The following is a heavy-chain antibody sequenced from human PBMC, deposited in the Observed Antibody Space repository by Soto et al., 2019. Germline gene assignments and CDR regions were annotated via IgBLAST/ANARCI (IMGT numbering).Heavy chain of an antibody. CDR1: GYTFTRYD. CDR2: INPNSGGT. D-gene: IGHD2-15*01. V-gene: IGHV1-2*04. CDR3: ARGSGGSTDNYYYYYMDV. J-gene: IGHJ6*03. Sequence: ASVKVSCKASGYTFTRYDINWVRQAPGQGLGWMGWINPNSGGTNYAQKFQGWVTMTRDTSISTAYMELSRLRSDDTAVYYCARGSGGSTDNYYYYYMDVWGKGTTVTVSS.